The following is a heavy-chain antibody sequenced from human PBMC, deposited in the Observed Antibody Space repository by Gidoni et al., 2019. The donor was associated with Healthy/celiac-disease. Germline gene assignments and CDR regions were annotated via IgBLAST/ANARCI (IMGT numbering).Heavy chain of an antibody. Sequence: QVQLQESGPGLVKPSETLSLTCTVSGGSISSYYWSWIRQPPGKGLEWIGYIYYSGSTNYNPSLKSRVTISVDTSKNQFSLKLSSVTAADTAVYYCASSLRIPLLGGGWFDPWGQGTLVTVSS. V-gene: IGHV4-59*01. CDR1: GGSISSYY. D-gene: IGHD1-26*01. CDR3: ASSLRIPLLGGGWFDP. J-gene: IGHJ5*02. CDR2: IYYSGST.